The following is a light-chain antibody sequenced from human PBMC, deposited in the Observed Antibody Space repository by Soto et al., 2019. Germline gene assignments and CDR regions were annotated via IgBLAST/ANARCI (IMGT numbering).Light chain of an antibody. CDR1: SSNIGTNT. J-gene: IGLJ1*01. V-gene: IGLV1-44*01. CDR2: SNN. CDR3: AAWDDSLSGNV. Sequence: QSVLTQPPSASGSPGQGVTISCSGSSSNIGTNTANWYQQLPGTAPKLLIYSNNQRPSGVPDRFSGSKSGTSASLAISGLQSEDEADYYCAAWDDSLSGNVFGSGTKVTVL.